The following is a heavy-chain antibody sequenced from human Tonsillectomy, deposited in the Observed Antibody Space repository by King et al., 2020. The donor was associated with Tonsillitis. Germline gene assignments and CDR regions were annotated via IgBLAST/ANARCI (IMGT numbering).Heavy chain of an antibody. Sequence: VQLQQWGAGLLKPSEPLSLPCGVYGGSFSGYYWSWLRQTPGKGLEWIGEINDRGSTNYNPSLKSRVTFSVDTSKNQFSLNLTSVTAADTAVYYCAREGQYQLLGFPYYYYMDVWDKGTTVTVSS. V-gene: IGHV4-34*01. D-gene: IGHD2-2*01. J-gene: IGHJ6*03. CDR1: GGSFSGYY. CDR3: AREGQYQLLGFPYYYYMDV. CDR2: INDRGST.